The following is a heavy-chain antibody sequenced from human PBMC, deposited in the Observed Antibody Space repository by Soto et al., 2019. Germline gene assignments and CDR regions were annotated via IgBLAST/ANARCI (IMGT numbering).Heavy chain of an antibody. CDR3: SRGDREDTAVVIGARPGEYGMDV. D-gene: IGHD2-15*01. V-gene: IGHV3-30-3*01. Sequence: QVQLVESGGGVVQPGRSLRLSCAASGFTFSIYAMHWVRQAPGKGLEWVAVISYAGARKAYANSVKGRFTISRDTSKNTLYLQMNSLRVEDTAAYYCSRGDREDTAVVIGARPGEYGMDVWGRGTTVTVSS. J-gene: IGHJ6*02. CDR1: GFTFSIYA. CDR2: ISYAGARK.